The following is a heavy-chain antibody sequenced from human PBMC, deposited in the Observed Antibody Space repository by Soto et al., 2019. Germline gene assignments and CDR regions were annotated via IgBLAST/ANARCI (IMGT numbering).Heavy chain of an antibody. D-gene: IGHD2-21*02. CDR3: ARARGNDWYSDY. J-gene: IGHJ4*02. V-gene: IGHV3-21*02. Sequence: EVQLVESGGGLVRPGGSLRLSCTASGFSFSDYSFNWVRQAPGKGLEWVSSITPTGTNAYYADSVKGRFTISKDSADNSLILQMTSLRAEDTAVYHCARARGNDWYSDYWGQGTLVTGSS. CDR1: GFSFSDYS. CDR2: ITPTGTNA.